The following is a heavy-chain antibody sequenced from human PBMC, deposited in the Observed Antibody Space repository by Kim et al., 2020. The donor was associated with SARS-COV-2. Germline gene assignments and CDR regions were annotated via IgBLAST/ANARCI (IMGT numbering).Heavy chain of an antibody. CDR2: IYPGDSDT. CDR1: GYSFTSYW. CDR3: ARGQINIVVVPAAIDAFDI. D-gene: IGHD2-2*01. J-gene: IGHJ3*02. V-gene: IGHV5-51*01. Sequence: GESLKISCKGSGYSFTSYWIGWVRQMPGKGLEWMGIIYPGDSDTRYSPSFQGQVTISADKSISTAYLQWSSLKASDTAMYYCARGQINIVVVPAAIDAFDIWGQGTMVTVSS.